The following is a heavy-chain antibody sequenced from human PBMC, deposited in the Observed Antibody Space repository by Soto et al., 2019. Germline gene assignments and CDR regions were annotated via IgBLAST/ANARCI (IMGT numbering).Heavy chain of an antibody. CDR2: IWYDGSNK. V-gene: IGHV3-33*01. CDR3: AREGYCSSTSCQPGSDYYDYGMDV. D-gene: IGHD2-2*01. CDR1: GFTFSSYG. J-gene: IGHJ6*02. Sequence: QVQLVESGGGVVQPGRSLRLSCAASGFTFSSYGMHWVRQAPGKGLEWVAVIWYDGSNKYYADSVKGRFTISRDNSKNTLYLQMNSLSAEDTAVYYCAREGYCSSTSCQPGSDYYDYGMDVWGQGTTVTVSS.